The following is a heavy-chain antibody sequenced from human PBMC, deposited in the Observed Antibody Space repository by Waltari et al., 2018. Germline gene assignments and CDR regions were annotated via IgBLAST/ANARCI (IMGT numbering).Heavy chain of an antibody. Sequence: QVQLVQSGAEVTKPGASVKVSCKASGYTFTNYDINWVRQATGQGLEWMGWMNPNSDDTGYAQKFQGRVTMTADASTSTAYLELRSLRSDDTAVYYCARALREGYNKYFDLWGQGTLVAVSS. CDR3: ARALREGYNKYFDL. D-gene: IGHD1-1*01. CDR2: MNPNSDDT. J-gene: IGHJ4*02. CDR1: GYTFTNYD. V-gene: IGHV1-8*01.